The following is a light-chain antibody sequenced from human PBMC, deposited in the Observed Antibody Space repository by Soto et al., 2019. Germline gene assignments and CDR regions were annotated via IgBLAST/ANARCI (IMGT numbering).Light chain of an antibody. CDR3: CSYVSSKTYL. CDR2: EVT. CDR1: RLDVGGYNY. Sequence: QSVLTQPASVSGSPGQSITISCTGTRLDVGGYNYVSWYQQQPGKAPKLIIYEVTNRPSGVSDRFSGPKSDNTASLTISGLQTEDEADYYCCSYVSSKTYLFGTGTKV. J-gene: IGLJ1*01. V-gene: IGLV2-14*03.